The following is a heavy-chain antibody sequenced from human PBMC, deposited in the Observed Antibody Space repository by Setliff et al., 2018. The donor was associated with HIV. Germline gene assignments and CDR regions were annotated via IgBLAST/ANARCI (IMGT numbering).Heavy chain of an antibody. CDR3: ARANLAVVTPSSYYMGV. V-gene: IGHV1-8*01. CDR2: MNPNSGNT. Sequence: GASVKVSCKASGYTFTNYDINWVRQVTGQGLEWMGWMNPNSGNTGYGQKFQGRATMSVDRSKNQFSLKLTSVTAADSAVYYCARANLAVVTPSSYYMGVWAKGTTVTVSS. J-gene: IGHJ6*03. D-gene: IGHD3-3*01. CDR1: GYTFTNYD.